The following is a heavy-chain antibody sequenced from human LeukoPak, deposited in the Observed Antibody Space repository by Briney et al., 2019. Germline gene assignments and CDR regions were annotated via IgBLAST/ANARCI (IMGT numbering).Heavy chain of an antibody. J-gene: IGHJ5*02. CDR1: GGSFSGYY. V-gene: IGHV4-34*01. CDR3: ARGGNWFDP. Sequence: SETLSLTCAVYGGSFSGYYWSWIRQPPGKGLEWIGEINHSGSTNYNPSLKSRVTISVDTSKNQFSLKLSPVTAADTAVYYCARGGNWFDPWGQGTLVTVSS. CDR2: INHSGST.